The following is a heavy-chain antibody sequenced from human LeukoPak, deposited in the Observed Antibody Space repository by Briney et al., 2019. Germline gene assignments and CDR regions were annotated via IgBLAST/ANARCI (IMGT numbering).Heavy chain of an antibody. D-gene: IGHD6-19*01. Sequence: GESLKISCKGSGYSFNTYWIGWVRQMPGKGLEWMGIIYPGDSDTKYSPSFQGQVTISADKSISTAYLQWSSLKASDTAMYYCARHGAAVAGTGDDAFDIWGQGTMVTVSS. CDR2: IYPGDSDT. V-gene: IGHV5-51*01. CDR1: GYSFNTYW. J-gene: IGHJ3*02. CDR3: ARHGAAVAGTGDDAFDI.